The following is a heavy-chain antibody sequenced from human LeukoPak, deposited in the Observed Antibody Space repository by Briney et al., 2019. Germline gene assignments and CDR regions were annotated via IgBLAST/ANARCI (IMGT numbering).Heavy chain of an antibody. CDR3: ASSGSSWNDY. V-gene: IGHV4-59*01. D-gene: IGHD6-13*01. CDR1: GGSISSYY. CDR2: IYYSGST. J-gene: IGHJ4*02. Sequence: PSETLSLTCTVSGGSISSYYWSWIRQPPGKGLEWIGYIYYSGSTNYNPPLKSRVTISVDTSKNQFSLKLSSVTAADTAVYYCASSGSSWNDYWGQGTLVTVSS.